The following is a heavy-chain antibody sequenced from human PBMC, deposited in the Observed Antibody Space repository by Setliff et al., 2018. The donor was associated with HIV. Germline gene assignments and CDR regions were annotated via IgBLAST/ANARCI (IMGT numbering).Heavy chain of an antibody. CDR1: GYRFTTYG. CDR2: ISPHSGNT. V-gene: IGHV1-18*03. CDR3: ATVNTVGYNYYGMDV. J-gene: IGHJ6*02. D-gene: IGHD5-18*01. Sequence: ASVKVSCKASGYRFTTYGLSWVRQAPGQGLEWMGWISPHSGNTNYARKLQGRVTMTTDTSTSTAYMELRSLRSDDMAVYFCATVNTVGYNYYGMDVWGQGTTVTVSS.